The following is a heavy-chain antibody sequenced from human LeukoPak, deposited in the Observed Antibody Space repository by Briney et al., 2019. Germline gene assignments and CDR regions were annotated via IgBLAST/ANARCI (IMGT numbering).Heavy chain of an antibody. CDR2: INPNSGGT. D-gene: IGHD5-18*01. CDR3: ARDTAMVTYWFDP. CDR1: GYTFTGYY. J-gene: IGHJ5*02. Sequence: ASVKVSCKASGYTFTGYYMHWVRQAPGQGLEWMGWINPNSGGTNYAQKFQGRVTRTRDTSISTAYMELSRLRSDDTAVYYCARDTAMVTYWFDPWGQGTLVTVSS. V-gene: IGHV1-2*02.